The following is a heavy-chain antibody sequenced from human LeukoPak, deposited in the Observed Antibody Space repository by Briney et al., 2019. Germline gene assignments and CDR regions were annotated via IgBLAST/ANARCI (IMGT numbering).Heavy chain of an antibody. CDR1: GFTFSSYA. D-gene: IGHD4-17*01. CDR3: AREVLSYGDYVPMPDY. V-gene: IGHV3-30-3*01. Sequence: PGGSLRLSCAASGFTFSSYAMHWVRQAPGMGLEWVAVISYDGSNKYYADSVKGRFTISRDNSKNTLYLQMNSLRAEDTAVYYCAREVLSYGDYVPMPDYWGQGTLVTVSS. CDR2: ISYDGSNK. J-gene: IGHJ4*02.